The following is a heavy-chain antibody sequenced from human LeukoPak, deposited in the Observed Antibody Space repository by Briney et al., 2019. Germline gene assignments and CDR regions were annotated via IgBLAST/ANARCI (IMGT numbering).Heavy chain of an antibody. CDR2: ISSSSSYI. J-gene: IGHJ4*02. V-gene: IGHV3-21*01. CDR3: ARGSRRERAYDYVWGSYRYAIEYDY. Sequence: GGSLRLSCAASGFTFSSYSMNWVRRAPGKGLEWVSSISSSSSYIYYADSVKGRFTISRDNAKNSLYLQMNSLRAEDTAVYYCARGSRRERAYDYVWGSYRYAIEYDYWGQGTLVTVSS. D-gene: IGHD3-16*02. CDR1: GFTFSSYS.